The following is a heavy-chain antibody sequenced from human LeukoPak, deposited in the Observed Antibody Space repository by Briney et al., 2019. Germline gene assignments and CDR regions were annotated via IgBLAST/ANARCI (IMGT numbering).Heavy chain of an antibody. CDR1: GGSITSSSYY. CDR2: IFYSGST. J-gene: IGHJ4*02. CDR3: AKQQLVRCFDY. D-gene: IGHD6-13*01. Sequence: SETLSLTCTVSGGSITSSSYYWGWIRQPPGKGLEWIGSIFYSGSTYYNPSLKSRVTISVDTSKTQFSLKLSSVTAANTAVYYCAKQQLVRCFDYWGQGTLVTVSS. V-gene: IGHV4-39*01.